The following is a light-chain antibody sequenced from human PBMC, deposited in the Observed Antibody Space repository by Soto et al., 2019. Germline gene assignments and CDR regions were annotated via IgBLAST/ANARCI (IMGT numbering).Light chain of an antibody. J-gene: IGLJ3*02. CDR3: QTWGTGIRV. V-gene: IGLV4-69*01. Sequence: QLVLTQSPSASASLGASVKLTCTLSSGHSSYAIAWHQQQPEKGPRYLMKLNSDGSHSKGDVIPDRFSGSSSGAERYLTISSLQSEYEADYYCQTWGTGIRVFGGGTKLTVL. CDR2: LNSDGSH. CDR1: SGHSSYA.